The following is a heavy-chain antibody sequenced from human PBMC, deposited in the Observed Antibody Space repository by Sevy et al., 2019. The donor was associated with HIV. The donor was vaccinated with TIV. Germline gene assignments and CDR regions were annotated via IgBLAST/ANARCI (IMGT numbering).Heavy chain of an antibody. V-gene: IGHV5-51*01. J-gene: IGHJ4*02. CDR3: ARYPIVVVPAAEYYFDY. Sequence: GESLKISCKGSGYTFSNYWIGWVRQMPGKGLEWMGVIYPGASVTRYSPSFQGQVTMSADKSTSTAYLQWSSLKTSDTAIYYCARYPIVVVPAAEYYFDYWGQGTLVTVSS. D-gene: IGHD2-2*01. CDR1: GYTFSNYW. CDR2: IYPGASVT.